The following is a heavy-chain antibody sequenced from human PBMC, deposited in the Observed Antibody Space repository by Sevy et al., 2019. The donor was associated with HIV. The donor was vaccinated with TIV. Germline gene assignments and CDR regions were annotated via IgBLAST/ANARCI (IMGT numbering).Heavy chain of an antibody. J-gene: IGHJ5*02. CDR1: GFTFSSYA. CDR3: AKGYSSGWYGENWFDP. CDR2: ISVSGGST. V-gene: IGHV3-23*01. Sequence: GGSLRLSCAASGFTFSSYAMSWVRQAPGKGLEWVSAISVSGGSTYYADSVKGRFTISRDNSKNTLYLQMNSLRAEDTAVYYCAKGYSSGWYGENWFDPWGQGTLVTVSS. D-gene: IGHD6-19*01.